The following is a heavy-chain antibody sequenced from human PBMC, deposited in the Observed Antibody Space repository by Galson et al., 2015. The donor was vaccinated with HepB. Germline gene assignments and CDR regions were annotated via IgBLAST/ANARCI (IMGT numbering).Heavy chain of an antibody. V-gene: IGHV3-30-3*01. Sequence: SLRLSCAASGFTFSSYAVHWVRQAPGKGLEWVAVISYDGSNKYYADSVKGRFTISRDNSKNTLYLQMNSLRAEDTAVYYCARESIAAAGRDYYGMDVWGQGTTVTVSS. CDR2: ISYDGSNK. CDR3: ARESIAAAGRDYYGMDV. D-gene: IGHD6-13*01. CDR1: GFTFSSYA. J-gene: IGHJ6*02.